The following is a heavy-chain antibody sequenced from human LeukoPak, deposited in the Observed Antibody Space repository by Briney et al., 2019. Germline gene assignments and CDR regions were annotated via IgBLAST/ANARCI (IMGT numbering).Heavy chain of an antibody. CDR2: IYYSGST. V-gene: IGHV4-38-2*02. Sequence: SETLSLTCTVSGYSISGGYYWGWIRQPPGKGLEWIGSIYYSGSTYYNPSLKSRVTISVDMSKNQFSLKLSSVTAADTAVYYCARIKGRLSWFDPWGQGTLVTVSS. J-gene: IGHJ5*02. CDR1: GYSISGGYY. CDR3: ARIKGRLSWFDP.